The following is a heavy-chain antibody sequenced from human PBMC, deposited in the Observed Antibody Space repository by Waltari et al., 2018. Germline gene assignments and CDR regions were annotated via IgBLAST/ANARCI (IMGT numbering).Heavy chain of an antibody. D-gene: IGHD6-6*01. CDR3: AKEWGPSLRGSSPDY. Sequence: QVQLVESGGGVVQPGRSLRLSCAASGFTFSSYAMHWVRQAPGKGQEWVGVILEDGSNKNYSGSVKGRFTISRDKSKNTLDLQMNSLRAEDTAVYYCAKEWGPSLRGSSPDYWGQGTLVTVSS. CDR2: ILEDGSNK. J-gene: IGHJ4*02. CDR1: GFTFSSYA. V-gene: IGHV3-30*01.